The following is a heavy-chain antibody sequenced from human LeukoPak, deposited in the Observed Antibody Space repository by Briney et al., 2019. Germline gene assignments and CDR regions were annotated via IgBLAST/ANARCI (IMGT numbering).Heavy chain of an antibody. V-gene: IGHV1-18*01. CDR1: GYTFTSYG. J-gene: IGHJ4*02. Sequence: ASVKVSCKASGYTFTSYGISWVRQAPGQGLEWMGWIRAYNGNTNYAQKLQGRVTMTTDTSTSTAYMELRSLRSDDTAVYYCRYDSSGYYYFDYWGQGTLVTVSS. D-gene: IGHD3-22*01. CDR3: RYDSSGYYYFDY. CDR2: IRAYNGNT.